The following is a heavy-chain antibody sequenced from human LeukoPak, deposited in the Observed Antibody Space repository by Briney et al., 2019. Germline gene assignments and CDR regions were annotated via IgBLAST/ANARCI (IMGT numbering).Heavy chain of an antibody. J-gene: IGHJ1*01. V-gene: IGHV3-74*01. CDR1: GFTFSSYW. CDR3: ARAPSEIGGYYPEYFRH. Sequence: GGSLRLSCAASGFTFSSYWMHXXRQAPGKXLXWXSRIKSDGSTNYADSVKGRFTISRDNAKNTVSLQMNSLRAEDTGVYFCARAPSEIGGYYPEYFRHWGQGTLVTVSS. CDR2: IKSDGST. D-gene: IGHD3-22*01.